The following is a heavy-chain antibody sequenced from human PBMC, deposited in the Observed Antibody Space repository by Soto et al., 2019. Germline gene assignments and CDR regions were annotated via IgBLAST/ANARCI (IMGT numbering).Heavy chain of an antibody. CDR2: IYYRGST. CDR3: ARQASSAGSYEFDY. CDR1: GGSISSSSYY. V-gene: IGHV4-39*01. D-gene: IGHD3-10*01. J-gene: IGHJ4*02. Sequence: PSETLSLTCTVSGGSISSSSYYWGWIRQPPGKGLEWIGSIYYRGSTYYNPSLKSRVTISVDTSKNQFSLKLSFVTAADTAVYYCARQASSAGSYEFDYWGQGTLVTVS.